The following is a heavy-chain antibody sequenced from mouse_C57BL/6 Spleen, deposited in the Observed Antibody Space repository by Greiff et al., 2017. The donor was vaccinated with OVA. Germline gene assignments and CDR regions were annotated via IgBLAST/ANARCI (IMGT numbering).Heavy chain of an antibody. CDR3: ARDDGYYAWFAY. CDR1: GYTFTSSW. Sequence: QVQLQQPGAELAKPGASVKLSCKASGYTFTSSWMHWVKQRPGQGLEWIGYINPSSGYTKYNQKFKGKATLTADKSSSTAYMQLSSLTYEDSAVYYCARDDGYYAWFAYWGQGTLVTVSA. D-gene: IGHD2-3*01. CDR2: INPSSGYT. J-gene: IGHJ3*01. V-gene: IGHV1-7*01.